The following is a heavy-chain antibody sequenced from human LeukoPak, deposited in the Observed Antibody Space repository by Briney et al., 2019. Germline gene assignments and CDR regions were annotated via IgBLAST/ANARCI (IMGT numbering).Heavy chain of an antibody. D-gene: IGHD2-2*01. CDR2: ISSSSSYI. Sequence: PGGSMRLSCAASGFTFSSYSMNWVRQAPGKGLEWVSSISSSSSYIYYADSVKGRFTISRDNAKNSLYLQMNSLRAEDTAVYYCARPRPGELVVPAADYYYMDVWGKRTTVTVSS. CDR1: GFTFSSYS. CDR3: ARPRPGELVVPAADYYYMDV. V-gene: IGHV3-21*01. J-gene: IGHJ6*03.